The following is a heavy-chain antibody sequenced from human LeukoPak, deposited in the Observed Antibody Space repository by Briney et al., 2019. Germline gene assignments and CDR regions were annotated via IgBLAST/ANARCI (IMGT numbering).Heavy chain of an antibody. J-gene: IGHJ6*04. Sequence: PGGSLRLSCAASGFTFSSYEMNWARQAPGKGLEWVSYISSSGSTIYYADSVKGRFTISRDNAQNSLYLQMNSLRAEDTAVYYCARDPAGDYREGYGMDVWGKGTTVTVSS. CDR1: GFTFSSYE. V-gene: IGHV3-48*03. CDR2: ISSSGSTI. CDR3: ARDPAGDYREGYGMDV. D-gene: IGHD4-17*01.